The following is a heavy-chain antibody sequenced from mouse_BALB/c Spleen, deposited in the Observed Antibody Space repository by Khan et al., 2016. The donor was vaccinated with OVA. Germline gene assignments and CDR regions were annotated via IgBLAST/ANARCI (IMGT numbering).Heavy chain of an antibody. CDR1: GATFTGYY. CDR2: IYPGNVNT. V-gene: IGHV1S56*01. CDR3: ARGDYYSQYAMDH. Sequence: QVQLQQSGPELVKPGASVRISCKASGATFTGYYVHWVKQRPGQGLEWIGWIYPGNVNTKYNEKFRDKATLTAGNSSSTAYMQLSRLTSEDSAVYLYARGDYYSQYAMDHWGQGTSVTVSS. D-gene: IGHD1-1*01. J-gene: IGHJ4*01.